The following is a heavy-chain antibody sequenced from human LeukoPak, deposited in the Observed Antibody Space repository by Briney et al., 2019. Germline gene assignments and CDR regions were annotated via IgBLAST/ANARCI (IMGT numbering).Heavy chain of an antibody. Sequence: GASVKVSCKASGRTFSSYAISWVRQAPGQGLEWMGSIIPIFGIANYAQKFQGRVTITADKSTSTAYMELSSLRSEDTAVYYCARDKYSSSLGDYWGQGTLVTVSS. J-gene: IGHJ4*02. V-gene: IGHV1-69*04. CDR2: IIPIFGIA. CDR3: ARDKYSSSLGDY. D-gene: IGHD6-6*01. CDR1: GRTFSSYA.